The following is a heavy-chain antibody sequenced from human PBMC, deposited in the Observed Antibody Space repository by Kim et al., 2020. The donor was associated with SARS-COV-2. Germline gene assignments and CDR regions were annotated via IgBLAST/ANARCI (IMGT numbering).Heavy chain of an antibody. CDR2: IYHSGST. D-gene: IGHD6-13*01. CDR1: GYSISSGYY. J-gene: IGHJ3*02. Sequence: SETLSLTCTVSGYSISSGYYWGWIRQPPGKGLEWIGSIYHSGSTYYNPSLKSRVTISVDTSKNQFSLKLSSVTAADTAVYYCARVVAAAGDAFDIWGQGT. V-gene: IGHV4-38-2*02. CDR3: ARVVAAAGDAFDI.